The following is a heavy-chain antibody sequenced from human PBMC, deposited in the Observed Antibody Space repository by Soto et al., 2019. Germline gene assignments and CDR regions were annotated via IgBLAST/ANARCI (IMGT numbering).Heavy chain of an antibody. V-gene: IGHV1-69*12. Sequence: QVQLVQSGAEVKKPGSSVKVSCKASGGTFSSYAISWVRQAPGQGLEWMGGIIPIFGTANYAQKFQGRVTITADESTSTAYMELRSLRSEDTAVYYCATLMGHTYCGGDCSIDIWGQGTMVTVSS. CDR3: ATLMGHTYCGGDCSIDI. D-gene: IGHD2-21*02. CDR1: GGTFSSYA. J-gene: IGHJ3*02. CDR2: IIPIFGTA.